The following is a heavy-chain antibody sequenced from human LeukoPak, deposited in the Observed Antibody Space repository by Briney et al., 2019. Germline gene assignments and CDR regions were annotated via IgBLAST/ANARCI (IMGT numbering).Heavy chain of an antibody. V-gene: IGHV4-31*03. D-gene: IGHD3-10*01. Sequence: PSETLSLTCTVSGGSISSGGYYWRWIRQHPGKGLEWIGYIYYSGSTYYNPSLKSRVTISVDTSKNQFSLKLSSVTAADTAVYYCARHQGELFLLDYWGQGTLVTVSS. CDR3: ARHQGELFLLDY. CDR1: GGSISSGGYY. J-gene: IGHJ4*02. CDR2: IYYSGST.